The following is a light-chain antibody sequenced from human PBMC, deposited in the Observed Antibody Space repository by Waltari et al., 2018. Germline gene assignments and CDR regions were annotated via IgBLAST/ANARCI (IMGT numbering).Light chain of an antibody. CDR3: AVWHDSLNSWV. CDR1: SSHIGSNT. V-gene: IGLV1-44*01. Sequence: QSVLTQPPSASGTPGQTVIIPCSGSSSHIGSNTFNWYQQPPGAAPKLLIYTNNQRPSGVPDRFSGSKSGTSASLAISGLQSADEADYYCAVWHDSLNSWVFGGGTKLTVL. J-gene: IGLJ3*02. CDR2: TNN.